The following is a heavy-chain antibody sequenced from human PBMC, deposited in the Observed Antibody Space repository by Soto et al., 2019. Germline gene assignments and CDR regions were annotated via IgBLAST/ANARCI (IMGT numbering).Heavy chain of an antibody. Sequence: SETLSLTCTVSGGSISSGDYYWSWLRQPPGKGLEWIGYIYYSGSTYYNPSLKSRVTISVDTSKNQFSLKLSSVTAADTAVYYCARELRSTGVFDYWGQGTLVTVSS. D-gene: IGHD7-27*01. CDR1: GGSISSGDYY. CDR2: IYYSGST. V-gene: IGHV4-30-4*01. CDR3: ARELRSTGVFDY. J-gene: IGHJ4*02.